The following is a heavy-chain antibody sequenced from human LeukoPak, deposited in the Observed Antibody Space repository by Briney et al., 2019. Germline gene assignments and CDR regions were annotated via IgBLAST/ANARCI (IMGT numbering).Heavy chain of an antibody. Sequence: GGSLRLSCAASGFTFSSYAMSWVRQAPGKGLEWVSAISGSGGSTYYADSVKGRFTISRDNSKNTLYLQMNSLRAEDTALYYCAKKGIYGGNYAFDYWGQGTLVTVSS. D-gene: IGHD4/OR15-4a*01. V-gene: IGHV3-23*01. CDR3: AKKGIYGGNYAFDY. J-gene: IGHJ4*02. CDR1: GFTFSSYA. CDR2: ISGSGGST.